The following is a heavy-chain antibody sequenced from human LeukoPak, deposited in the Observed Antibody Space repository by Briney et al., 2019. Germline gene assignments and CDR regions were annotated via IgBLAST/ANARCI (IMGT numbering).Heavy chain of an antibody. CDR2: IFYDGTT. D-gene: IGHD3-3*01. CDR3: TRGLTTFNWFDP. CDR1: GGSISSSSYY. V-gene: IGHV4-39*01. J-gene: IGHJ5*02. Sequence: SETLSLTCTVPGGSISSSSYYWGFIRRPPGKGLEWIGHIFYDGTTYYNASLRSRVTMSVDTSTSRFSLNLRSVTAADTAVYYCTRGLTTFNWFDPWGQGTLVTVSS.